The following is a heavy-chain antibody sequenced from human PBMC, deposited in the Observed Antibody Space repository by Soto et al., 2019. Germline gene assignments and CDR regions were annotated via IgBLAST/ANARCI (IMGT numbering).Heavy chain of an antibody. D-gene: IGHD6-6*01. CDR3: ARTGIAARHTNWFDP. V-gene: IGHV1-69*13. Sequence: ASVKVSCKASGGTFSSYAISWVRQAPGQGLEWMGGIIPIFGTANYAQKFQGRVTITADESTSTAYMELSSLRSEDTAVYYCARTGIAARHTNWFDPWGRGTLVTVSS. J-gene: IGHJ5*02. CDR2: IIPIFGTA. CDR1: GGTFSSYA.